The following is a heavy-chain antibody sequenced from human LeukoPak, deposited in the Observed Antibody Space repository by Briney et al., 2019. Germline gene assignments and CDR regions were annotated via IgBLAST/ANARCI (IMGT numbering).Heavy chain of an antibody. CDR2: IIPIFGTA. J-gene: IGHJ5*02. Sequence: SVKVSCKASGGTFSSYAISWVRQAPGQGLEWMGGIIPIFGTANYAQKFQGRVTITADESTSTAYMELSSLRSEDTAVYYYARLGDDILTGYRPWGQGTLVTVSS. CDR3: ARLGDDILTGYRP. V-gene: IGHV1-69*13. CDR1: GGTFSSYA. D-gene: IGHD3-9*01.